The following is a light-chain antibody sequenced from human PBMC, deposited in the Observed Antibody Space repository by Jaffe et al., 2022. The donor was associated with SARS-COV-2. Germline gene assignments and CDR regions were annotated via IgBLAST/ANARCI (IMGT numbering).Light chain of an antibody. J-gene: IGLJ2*01. Sequence: SYELTQPPSMSVAPGQTASISCGGNNIGIKSVHWYQQKPGQAPVLVVYDDSARPSGIPERFSGSDSRNTATLTISRVEAGDEADYYCQVWDSSSRHVFFGGGTKLTVL. V-gene: IGLV3-21*02. CDR3: QVWDSSSRHVF. CDR1: NIGIKS. CDR2: DDS.